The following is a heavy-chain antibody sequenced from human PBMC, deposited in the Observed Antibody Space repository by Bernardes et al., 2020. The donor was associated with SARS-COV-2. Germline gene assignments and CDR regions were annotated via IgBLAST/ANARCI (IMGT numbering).Heavy chain of an antibody. V-gene: IGHV1-2*02. CDR2: VYPSTGDT. CDR3: VGVTWSQRDGFDI. J-gene: IGHJ3*02. CDR1: GYTFTDYY. Sequence: ASVKVSCKASGYTFTDYYIHWVRQAPGQGLEWMGWVYPSTGDTTYSQKFQGRVTMTRATSIRTAYMELSNLRSDDTATYYCVGVTWSQRDGFDIWGLGTVVTVSS. D-gene: IGHD6-25*01.